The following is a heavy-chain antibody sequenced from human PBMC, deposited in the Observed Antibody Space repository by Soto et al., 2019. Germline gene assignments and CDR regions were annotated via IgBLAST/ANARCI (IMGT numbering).Heavy chain of an antibody. V-gene: IGHV3-7*01. CDR1: GFSFSSYW. Sequence: EVQLVESGGGFVQPGGSLRLYCANSGFSFSSYWMSWVRQAPGKELEWVANIKQDGSEKYYVDSVKGRFTISRDNAKNSLYLLMNSLRADDTAVYYCARVGMTTVTFYFYYMDVWGKGTTVTVSS. CDR3: ARVGMTTVTFYFYYMDV. J-gene: IGHJ6*03. D-gene: IGHD4-4*01. CDR2: IKQDGSEK.